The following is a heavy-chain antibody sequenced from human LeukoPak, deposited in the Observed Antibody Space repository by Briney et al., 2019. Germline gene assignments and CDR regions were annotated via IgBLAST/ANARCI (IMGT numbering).Heavy chain of an antibody. CDR3: ATGIAQYYAY. CDR2: IFPSGGEI. D-gene: IGHD2/OR15-2a*01. CDR1: GFTFSTFV. J-gene: IGHJ4*02. V-gene: IGHV3-23*01. Sequence: GGSLRLSCAASGFTFSTFVMIWVRQPPGKGLEWVSSIFPSGGEIHYADSVKGRFTISRDNAKNTLYLQLNSLRAEDTAVYYCATGIAQYYAYWGQGTLVTVSS.